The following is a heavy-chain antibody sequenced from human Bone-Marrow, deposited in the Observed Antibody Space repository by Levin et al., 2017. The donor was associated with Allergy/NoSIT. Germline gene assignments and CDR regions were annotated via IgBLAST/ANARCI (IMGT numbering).Heavy chain of an antibody. D-gene: IGHD3-3*01. CDR1: GFTFSSYA. CDR2: ISYDGSNK. V-gene: IGHV3-30-3*01. CDR3: ARGPEYDFWSGYYMGSFDY. J-gene: IGHJ4*02. Sequence: GESLKISCAASGFTFSSYAMHWVRQAPGKGLEWVAVISYDGSNKYYADSVKGRFTISRDNSKNTLYLQMNSLRAEDTAVYYCARGPEYDFWSGYYMGSFDYWGQGTLVTVSS.